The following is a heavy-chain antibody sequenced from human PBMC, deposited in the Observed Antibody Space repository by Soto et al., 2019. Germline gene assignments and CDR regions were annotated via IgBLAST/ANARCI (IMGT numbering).Heavy chain of an antibody. Sequence: PSETLFLTCTVSGGSISSGGYYWSWIRQHPGKGLEWIGYIYYSGSTYYNPSLKSRVTISVDTSKNQFSLKLSSVTAADTAVYYCARGGYCSSTSCYAPYGLFDPWGQGTLVTVSS. J-gene: IGHJ5*02. CDR2: IYYSGST. D-gene: IGHD2-2*01. CDR1: GGSISSGGYY. CDR3: ARGGYCSSTSCYAPYGLFDP. V-gene: IGHV4-31*03.